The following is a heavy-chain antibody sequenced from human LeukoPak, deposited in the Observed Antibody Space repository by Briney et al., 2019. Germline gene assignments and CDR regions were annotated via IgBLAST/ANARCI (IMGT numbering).Heavy chain of an antibody. D-gene: IGHD1-26*01. CDR2: IKEDGSER. CDR3: SWSGEAD. Sequence: GGSLRLSCAASGFTFSSYGMHWVRRAPGKGLEWVADIKEDGSERYYVDSVKGRFTISRDKAKNSVFLQMNGLRAEDTAVYYCSWSGEADWGQGTLVTVSS. V-gene: IGHV3-7*01. J-gene: IGHJ4*02. CDR1: GFTFSSYG.